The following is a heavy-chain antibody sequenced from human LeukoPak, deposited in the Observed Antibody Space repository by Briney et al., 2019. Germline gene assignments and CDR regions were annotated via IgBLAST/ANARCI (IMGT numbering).Heavy chain of an antibody. D-gene: IGHD2-21*02. CDR1: GFTFSSYG. CDR3: AREGRCGGDCYYDY. J-gene: IGHJ4*02. CDR2: TWYDGSNK. V-gene: IGHV3-33*01. Sequence: GGSLRLSCAASGFTFSSYGMHWVRQAPGKGLEWVAVTWYDGSNKYYADSVEGRFTISRDNSKNTLYLQMNSLRAEDTAVYYCAREGRCGGDCYYDYWGQGTLVTVSS.